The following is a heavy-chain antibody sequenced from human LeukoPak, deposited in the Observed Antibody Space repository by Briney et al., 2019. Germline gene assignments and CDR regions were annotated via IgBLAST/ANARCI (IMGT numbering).Heavy chain of an antibody. D-gene: IGHD6-13*01. CDR1: GFTFYTYD. CDR2: ISYHGNRT. V-gene: IGHV3-23*01. CDR3: ARIPGMAAGSDFSFYY. J-gene: IGHJ4*02. Sequence: GGSLRLSCVASGFTFYTYDMSWVRQAPGKGLEWVSSISYHGNRTYYADSVKGRFTISRDNSKNTLYLQLNSLRVEDTAIYYCARIPGMAAGSDFSFYYCGPGTVGTVFS.